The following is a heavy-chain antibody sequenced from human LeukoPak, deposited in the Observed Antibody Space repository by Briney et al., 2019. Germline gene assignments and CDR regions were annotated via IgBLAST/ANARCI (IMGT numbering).Heavy chain of an antibody. CDR1: GYSFTSYW. Sequence: GESLRISCKGSGYSFTSYWISWVRQMPGKGLEWMGRIDPSDSYTNYSPSFQGHVTISADKSISTAYLQRSSLKASDIAMYYCARGGLIRRDPGSFDYWGQGTLVTVSS. CDR3: ARGGLIRRDPGSFDY. CDR2: IDPSDSYT. D-gene: IGHD3-16*01. J-gene: IGHJ4*02. V-gene: IGHV5-10-1*01.